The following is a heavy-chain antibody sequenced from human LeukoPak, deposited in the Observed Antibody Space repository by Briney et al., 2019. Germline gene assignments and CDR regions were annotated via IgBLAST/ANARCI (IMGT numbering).Heavy chain of an antibody. CDR2: FDPEDGET. Sequence: ASVKVSCKVSGYSVMELSMHWVRQAPGKGLEWMGGFDPEDGETIYAQKFQGRVTMNEDTSTDTAYMGLSSLRSEDTAVYYCATPGPDWGDAFDIWGQGTMVTVSS. CDR1: GYSVMELS. V-gene: IGHV1-24*01. J-gene: IGHJ3*02. D-gene: IGHD3/OR15-3a*01. CDR3: ATPGPDWGDAFDI.